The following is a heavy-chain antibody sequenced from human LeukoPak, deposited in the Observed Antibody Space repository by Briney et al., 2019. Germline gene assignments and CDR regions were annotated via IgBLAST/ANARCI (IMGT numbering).Heavy chain of an antibody. CDR2: ISYDGDNK. CDR1: EFIFSSYG. CDR3: AKVDYWSPENYFDS. V-gene: IGHV3-30*18. D-gene: IGHD1-1*01. J-gene: IGHJ4*02. Sequence: PGRSLRLSCAASEFIFSSYGMHWVRQAPGKGLEWVAVISYDGDNKYYADSVKGRFTISRDNSQNTVFLQMNSLRVEDTAVYYCAKVDYWSPENYFDSWGQGTLVTVSS.